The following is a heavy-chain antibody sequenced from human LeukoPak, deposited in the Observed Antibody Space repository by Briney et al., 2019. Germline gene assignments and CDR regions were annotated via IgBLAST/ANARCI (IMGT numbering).Heavy chain of an antibody. CDR2: LYFSGST. CDR3: ARGPYSYDSSGAFDI. D-gene: IGHD3-22*01. V-gene: IGHV4-39*01. J-gene: IGHJ3*02. CDR1: GGSISGSNYY. Sequence: SETLSLTCTVSGGSISGSNYYWGWIRQPPGKGLEWIGSLYFSGSTYYNPSLKSRVTISVDTSKNQFSLKLSSVTAADTAVYFCARGPYSYDSSGAFDIWGQGTMVTVSS.